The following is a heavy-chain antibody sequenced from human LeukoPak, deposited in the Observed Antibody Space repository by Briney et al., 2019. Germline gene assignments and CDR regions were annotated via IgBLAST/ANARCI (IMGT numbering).Heavy chain of an antibody. CDR1: GYTFTSYY. CDR3: ARDVTPGVDYGGNTSFDY. D-gene: IGHD4-23*01. Sequence: ASVKVSCKASGYTFTSYYMHWVRQAPGRGLEWMGIINPSGGSTSYAQKFQGRVTMTRDTSTSTAYMELSSLRSEDTAVYYCARDVTPGVDYGGNTSFDYWGQGTLVTVSS. V-gene: IGHV1-46*01. J-gene: IGHJ4*02. CDR2: INPSGGST.